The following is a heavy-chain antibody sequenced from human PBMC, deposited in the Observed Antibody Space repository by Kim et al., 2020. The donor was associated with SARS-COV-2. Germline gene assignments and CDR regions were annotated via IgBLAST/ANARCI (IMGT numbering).Heavy chain of an antibody. J-gene: IGHJ4*02. D-gene: IGHD6-13*01. CDR3: ATGAAATGN. Sequence: DGSTSYAQKFQGRVTVTRDTSTSTVYMELSSLGSEDTAVYYCATGAAATGNWGQGTQVTVSS. V-gene: IGHV1-46*01. CDR2: DGST.